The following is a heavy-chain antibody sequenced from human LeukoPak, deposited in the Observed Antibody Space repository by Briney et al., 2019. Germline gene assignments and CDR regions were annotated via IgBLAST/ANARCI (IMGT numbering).Heavy chain of an antibody. Sequence: NPGGSLRLSCAASGFTFSSYSMNWVRQAPGKGLEWVSSISSSSSYIYYADSVKGRFTISRDNAENSLYLQMNSLRAEDTAVYYCARGSTYYYGSGSYYNGRNWFDPWGQGTLVTVSS. CDR2: ISSSSSYI. CDR1: GFTFSSYS. V-gene: IGHV3-21*01. D-gene: IGHD3-10*01. J-gene: IGHJ5*02. CDR3: ARGSTYYYGSGSYYNGRNWFDP.